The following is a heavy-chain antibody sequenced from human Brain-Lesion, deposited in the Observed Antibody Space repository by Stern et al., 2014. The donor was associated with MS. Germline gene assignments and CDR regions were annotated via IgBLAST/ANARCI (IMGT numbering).Heavy chain of an antibody. Sequence: EVQLVESGGDLVQPGGSLRLSCTASGFTFSTYWMPWVRQAPGKGLGWVSRINGDGSRTSYADSVKGRFTNSRDNAKNTLYVQMNSLRVEDTAVYYCARAHVDTWDWFDPWGQGTLVTVSS. CDR1: GFTFSTYW. D-gene: IGHD5-18*01. J-gene: IGHJ5*02. V-gene: IGHV3-74*01. CDR2: INGDGSRT. CDR3: ARAHVDTWDWFDP.